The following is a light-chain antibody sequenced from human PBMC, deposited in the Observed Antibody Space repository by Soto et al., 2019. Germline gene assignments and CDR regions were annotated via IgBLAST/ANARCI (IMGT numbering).Light chain of an antibody. CDR2: GAS. Sequence: EKVMTQSPATLYVSLGKRATLSCRASQSVSSDLAWYQQKPRQATRLLIYGASNRANGIPARFSGSGSGTDFTLTISSLEPEDFAFYYCQQRSNWHPITFGQGTRLEIK. CDR1: QSVSSD. CDR3: QQRSNWHPIT. J-gene: IGKJ5*01. V-gene: IGKV3-11*01.